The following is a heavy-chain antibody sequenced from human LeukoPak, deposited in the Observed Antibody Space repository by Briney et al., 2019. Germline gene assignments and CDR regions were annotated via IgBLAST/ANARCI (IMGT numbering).Heavy chain of an antibody. V-gene: IGHV4-59*08. Sequence: PSETLSLTCAVYGGSFSGYYWSWIRQPPGKGLEWIGYIYYSGSTNYNPSLKSRVTISVDTSKNQFSLKLSSVTAADTAVYYCARQPGQWLVVREGAFDIWGQGTMVTVSS. CDR1: GGSFSGYY. D-gene: IGHD6-19*01. CDR2: IYYSGST. CDR3: ARQPGQWLVVREGAFDI. J-gene: IGHJ3*02.